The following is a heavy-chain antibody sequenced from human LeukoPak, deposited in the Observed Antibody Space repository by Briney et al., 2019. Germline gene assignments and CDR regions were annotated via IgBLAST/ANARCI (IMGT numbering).Heavy chain of an antibody. CDR3: VKGFTVTTLYYFDY. Sequence: GVAFGRCGKLGGRRIIRKKMEYVSAISSNGGSTYYADSVKGRFTISRDNSKNTLYLQMSSLRAEDTAVYYCVKGFTVTTLYYFDYWGQGTLVTVSS. CDR2: ISSNGGST. D-gene: IGHD4-17*01. J-gene: IGHJ4*02. V-gene: IGHV3-64D*09. CDR1: GVAFGRCG.